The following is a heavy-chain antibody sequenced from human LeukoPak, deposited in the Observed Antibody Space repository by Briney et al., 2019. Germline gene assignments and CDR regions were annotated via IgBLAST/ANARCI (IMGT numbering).Heavy chain of an antibody. J-gene: IGHJ6*02. CDR2: INPNSGGT. CDR3: ARSGFVVVPAAMGYYGMDV. CDR1: GYTFTGYY. D-gene: IGHD2-2*01. V-gene: IGHV1-2*02. Sequence: ASVKVSCKASGYTFTGYYMHWVRQAPGHGLEWMGWINPNSGGTNYAQKFQGRVTMTRDTSISTAYMELSRLRSDDTAVYYCARSGFVVVPAAMGYYGMDVWGQGTTVTVSS.